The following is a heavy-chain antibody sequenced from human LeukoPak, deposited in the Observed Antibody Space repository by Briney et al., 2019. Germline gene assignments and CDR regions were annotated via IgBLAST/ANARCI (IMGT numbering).Heavy chain of an antibody. J-gene: IGHJ6*03. CDR3: ARALDGYNWNYYYYMDV. V-gene: IGHV4-34*01. Sequence: SETLSLTCAVYGGSFSGYYWSWIRQPPGKGLEWIGEINHSGSTNYNPSLKSRVTISVDTSKNQFSLKLSSVTAADTAVYYCARALDGYNWNYYYYMDVWGKGTTVTVSS. CDR2: INHSGST. CDR1: GGSFSGYY. D-gene: IGHD5-24*01.